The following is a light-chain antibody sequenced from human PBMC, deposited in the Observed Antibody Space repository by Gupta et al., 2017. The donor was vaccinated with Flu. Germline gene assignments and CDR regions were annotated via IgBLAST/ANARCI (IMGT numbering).Light chain of an antibody. Sequence: EIVLTQSPGTLSLSPGERATLSCRVSQSVSSSYLAWYQQKLGQAPRLLIYGASSRATGIPDRFSGSGSGTDFTLTISRLEPEDFAVYYCQQYASSPRTFGQGTKVEIK. CDR2: GAS. CDR3: QQYASSPRT. J-gene: IGKJ1*01. CDR1: QSVSSSY. V-gene: IGKV3-20*01.